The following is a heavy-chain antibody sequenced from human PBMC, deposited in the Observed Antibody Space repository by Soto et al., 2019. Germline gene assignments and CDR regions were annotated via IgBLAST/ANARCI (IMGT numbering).Heavy chain of an antibody. V-gene: IGHV4-34*01. CDR2: INHSGST. J-gene: IGHJ6*02. CDR3: ARGLFPVLAYYYYYYGMDV. CDR1: GGSFSGYY. D-gene: IGHD3-10*02. Sequence: SETLSLTCAVYGGSFSGYYWSWIRQPPGKGLEWIGEINHSGSTNYNPSLKSRVTISVDTSKNQFSLKLSSVTAADTAVYDCARGLFPVLAYYYYYYGMDVWGQGTTVTVSS.